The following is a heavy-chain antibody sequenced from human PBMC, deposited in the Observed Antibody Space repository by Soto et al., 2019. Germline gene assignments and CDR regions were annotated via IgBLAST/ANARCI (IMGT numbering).Heavy chain of an antibody. CDR2: IIPIFGTA. D-gene: IGHD3-22*01. CDR3: ARDQHPEWLLLGSHAFDI. V-gene: IGHV1-69*01. CDR1: GGTFSSYA. Sequence: QVQLVQSGAEVKKPGSSVKVSCKASGGTFSSYAISWVRQAPGQGLEWMGGIIPIFGTANYAQKFQGRVTITADESTSTAHMELSSLRSEDTAVYYCARDQHPEWLLLGSHAFDIWGQGTMVTVSS. J-gene: IGHJ3*02.